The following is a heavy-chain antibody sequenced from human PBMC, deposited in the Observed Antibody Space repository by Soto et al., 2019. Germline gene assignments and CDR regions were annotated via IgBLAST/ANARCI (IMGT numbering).Heavy chain of an antibody. J-gene: IGHJ4*02. CDR2: ISGSGGST. D-gene: IGHD3-3*01. CDR1: GATFSSYA. Sequence: PGGSLRLSCIASGATFSSYAMSWVRQAPGKGLEWVSAISGSGGSTYYADSVKGRFTISRDNSKNTLYLQMNSLRAEDTAVYYCAKDRKLRFLANYFDYWGQGTLLTVSS. V-gene: IGHV3-23*01. CDR3: AKDRKLRFLANYFDY.